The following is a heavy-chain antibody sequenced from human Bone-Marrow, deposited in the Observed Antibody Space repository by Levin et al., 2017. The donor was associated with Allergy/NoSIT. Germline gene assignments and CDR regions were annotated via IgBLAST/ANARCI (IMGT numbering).Heavy chain of an antibody. CDR2: INSDGSST. J-gene: IGHJ3*02. V-gene: IGHV3-74*01. Sequence: GESLKISCAASGFTFSSYWMHWVRQAPGKGLVWVSRINSDGSSTSYADSVKGRFTISRDNAKNTLYLQMNSLRAEDTAVYYCARDGYSGYAFRDAFDIWGQGTMVTVSS. D-gene: IGHD5-12*01. CDR1: GFTFSSYW. CDR3: ARDGYSGYAFRDAFDI.